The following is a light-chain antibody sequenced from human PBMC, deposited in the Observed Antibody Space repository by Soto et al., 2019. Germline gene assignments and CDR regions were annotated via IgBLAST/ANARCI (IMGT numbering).Light chain of an antibody. V-gene: IGLV2-11*01. CDR3: CSYAGSYTYVV. CDR2: DVT. CDR1: SSDVGGYNY. J-gene: IGLJ2*01. Sequence: QSALTQPRSVSGSPGQSVTISCTGTSSDVGGYNYVSWYQQHPGKAPKVIIYDVTKRPSGVSDRFSGSKSGNRASLTISGLQAEDEADYYCCSYAGSYTYVVFGGGTKVTVL.